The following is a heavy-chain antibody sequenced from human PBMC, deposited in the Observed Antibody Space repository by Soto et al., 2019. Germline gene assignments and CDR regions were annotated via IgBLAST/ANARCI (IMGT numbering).Heavy chain of an antibody. CDR2: INGDGSSS. CDR3: GWIRQPPGKGLEWIGSIYYSGSTYYNPSLKSRVTISVDTSKNQFSLKLSSVTAADTAVYYCARHYFSAGTGFDWFDP. J-gene: IGHJ5*02. CDR1: GFTFSTYW. D-gene: IGHD1-26*01. V-gene: IGHV3-74*01. Sequence: GGSMRLSCAASGFTFSTYWMHWVRQAPGKGLVWVSRINGDGSSSSYADSVKGRFTISRDNAKTTLHLQMNSLRDEDTASYYWGWIRQPPGKGLEWIGSIYYSGSTYYNPSLKSRVTISVDTSKNQFSLKLSSVTAADTAVYYCARHYFSAGTGFDWFDPWG.